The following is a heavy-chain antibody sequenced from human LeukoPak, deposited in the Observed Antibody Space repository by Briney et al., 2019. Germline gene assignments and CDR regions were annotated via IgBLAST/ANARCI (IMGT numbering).Heavy chain of an antibody. Sequence: ASVKVSCKASGYTFTSYDINWVRQATGQGLEWMGWMNPNSGNTGYAQKFQGRVTITRNTSISTAYMELSSLRSEDTAVYYCARDGQAVRLSLGSWYDYWGQGTLVTVSS. J-gene: IGHJ4*02. V-gene: IGHV1-8*03. D-gene: IGHD6-13*01. CDR3: ARDGQAVRLSLGSWYDY. CDR2: MNPNSGNT. CDR1: GYTFTSYD.